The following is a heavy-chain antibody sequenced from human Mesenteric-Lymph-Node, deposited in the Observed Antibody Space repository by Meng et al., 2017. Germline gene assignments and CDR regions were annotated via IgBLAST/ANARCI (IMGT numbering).Heavy chain of an antibody. J-gene: IGHJ4*02. CDR1: GYTFTSYY. V-gene: IGHV1-2*02. CDR2: INPSGGGT. D-gene: IGHD1-26*01. Sequence: ASVKVSCKASGYTFTSYYMHWVRQAPGQGLEWMGIINPSGGGTNYAQKFQGRVTMTRDTSISTAYMELSRLRSDDTAVYYCARLMGAPFDYWGQGTLVTVSS. CDR3: ARLMGAPFDY.